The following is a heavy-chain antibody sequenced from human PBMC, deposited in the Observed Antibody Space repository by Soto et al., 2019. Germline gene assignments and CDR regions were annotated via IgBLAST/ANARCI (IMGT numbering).Heavy chain of an antibody. Sequence: SETLSLTCAVSGGSIRSSYWWNWVRQPPWKGLEWIGKIYHSGSTNYNPSLKNRVTISVDKSNNQFSLRLSSVTAADTAVYFCVTSLNYDFWRDGGRHYYFDYWGQGTLVTVSS. CDR2: IYHSGST. D-gene: IGHD3-3*01. V-gene: IGHV4-4*02. J-gene: IGHJ4*02. CDR3: VTSLNYDFWRDGGRHYYFDY. CDR1: GGSIRSSYW.